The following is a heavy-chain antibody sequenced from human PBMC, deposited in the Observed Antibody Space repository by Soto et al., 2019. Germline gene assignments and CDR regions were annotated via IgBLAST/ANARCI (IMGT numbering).Heavy chain of an antibody. J-gene: IGHJ4*02. Sequence: SETLSLTCTVSGGSIRSYYWSWIRQPPGKGLEWIGYIYYSGSTNYNPSLKSRVTISVDTSKNQFSLKLSSVTAADTAVYYCARRYGGTHDYWGQGTLVTVS. CDR1: GGSIRSYY. CDR2: IYYSGST. V-gene: IGHV4-59*08. CDR3: ARRYGGTHDY. D-gene: IGHD4-17*01.